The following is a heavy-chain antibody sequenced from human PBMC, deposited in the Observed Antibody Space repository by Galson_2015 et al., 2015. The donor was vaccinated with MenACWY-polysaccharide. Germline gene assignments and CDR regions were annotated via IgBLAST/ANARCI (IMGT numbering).Heavy chain of an antibody. CDR1: GFALSGYW. J-gene: IGHJ5*02. Sequence: LRLSCAASGFALSGYWMSWIRQAPGKGLEWLSYISSSSGTVYYADSVRGRFTISRDNAKNSLYLQMNRLRDEDTAIYYCARRGLYSSSSGGLDHWGQGTLVTVSS. CDR2: ISSSSGTV. CDR3: ARRGLYSSSSGGLDH. V-gene: IGHV3-48*02. D-gene: IGHD6-6*01.